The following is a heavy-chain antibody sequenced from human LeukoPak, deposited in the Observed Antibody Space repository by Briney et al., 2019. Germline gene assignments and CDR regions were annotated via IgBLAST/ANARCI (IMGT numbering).Heavy chain of an antibody. D-gene: IGHD3-3*01. J-gene: IGHJ5*02. CDR2: IYPVGSNK. CDR1: RFSFSSYG. V-gene: IGHV3-30*02. CDR3: AKDWSGDYNWSDP. Sequence: GGSLRLSCAASRFSFSSYGMHWVRQAPGKGPEWVASIYPVGSNKEYADSVKGRFIISRDNSKNILFLQMNSLRAEDTALYYCAKDWSGDYNWSDPWGQGTLVTVSS.